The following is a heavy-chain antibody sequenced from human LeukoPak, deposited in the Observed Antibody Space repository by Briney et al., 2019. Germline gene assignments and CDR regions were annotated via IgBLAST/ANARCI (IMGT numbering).Heavy chain of an antibody. J-gene: IGHJ5*02. D-gene: IGHD4-17*01. CDR2: INPSGGST. V-gene: IGHV1-46*01. CDR1: GYTFTSYY. CDR3: AREANDYGDYANWFDP. Sequence: ASVKVSCKASGYTFTSYYMHWVRQAPGQGLEWVGIINPSGGSTSYAQKFQGRVTMTRDMSTSTVYMELSSLRSEDTAVYYCAREANDYGDYANWFDPWGQGTLVTVSS.